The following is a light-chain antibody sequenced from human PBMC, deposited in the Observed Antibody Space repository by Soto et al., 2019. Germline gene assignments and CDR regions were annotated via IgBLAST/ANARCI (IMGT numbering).Light chain of an antibody. CDR2: EVS. CDR3: SSVKGTNSFV. CDR1: YSDIGAYNY. Sequence: SALTQTPSASGSPGQSVTIPCTGTYSDIGAYNYVSWYQQRPGEAAKQIIYEVSKRPSGVPDGIFASKSGNTAFLAVSGLQADDEANYYCSSVKGTNSFVFGTGSKMTDL. V-gene: IGLV2-8*01. J-gene: IGLJ1*01.